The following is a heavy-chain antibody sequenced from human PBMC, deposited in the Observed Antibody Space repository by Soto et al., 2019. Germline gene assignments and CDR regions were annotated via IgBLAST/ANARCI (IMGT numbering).Heavy chain of an antibody. V-gene: IGHV4-34*01. Sequence: PSETLSLTCAVYGGSFSGYYWSWIRQPPGKGLEWIGEINHSGSTNYNPSLKSRVTISVDTSKNQFSLKLSSVTAADTAVYYCARGLSSWPTELDYWGQGTLVTVSS. D-gene: IGHD6-13*01. CDR2: INHSGST. J-gene: IGHJ4*02. CDR1: GGSFSGYY. CDR3: ARGLSSWPTELDY.